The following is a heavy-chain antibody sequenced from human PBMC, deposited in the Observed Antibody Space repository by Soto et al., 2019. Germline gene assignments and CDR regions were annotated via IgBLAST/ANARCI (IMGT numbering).Heavy chain of an antibody. CDR3: AGGRVGSTSWYYYYYYMDV. Sequence: QVQLVQSGAEVKKPGASVKVSCKASGYTFTSYGISWVRQAPGQGLEWMGWISAYNGNTNYAQKLQGRVTMTTDTSTSTAYMELRSLRSDDTAVYYCAGGRVGSTSWYYYYYYMDVWGNGTTVTVSS. D-gene: IGHD2-2*01. CDR1: GYTFTSYG. V-gene: IGHV1-18*01. J-gene: IGHJ6*03. CDR2: ISAYNGNT.